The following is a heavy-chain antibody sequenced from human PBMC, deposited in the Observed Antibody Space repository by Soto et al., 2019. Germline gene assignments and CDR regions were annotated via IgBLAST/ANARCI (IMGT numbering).Heavy chain of an antibody. D-gene: IGHD5-12*01. Sequence: PSETLSLTCTVSGGSISSYYWSWIRQPPGKGLEWIGYIYYSGSTNYNPSLKSRVTISVDTSKNQFSLKLSSVTAADTAVYYCARVAGGGYVAGGNDYWGQGTLVTVSS. V-gene: IGHV4-59*01. CDR1: GGSISSYY. CDR2: IYYSGST. J-gene: IGHJ4*02. CDR3: ARVAGGGYVAGGNDY.